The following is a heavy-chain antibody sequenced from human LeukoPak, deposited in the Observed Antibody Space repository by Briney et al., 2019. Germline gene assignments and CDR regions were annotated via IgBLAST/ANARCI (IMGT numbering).Heavy chain of an antibody. CDR3: AHSSLPNQADYFDY. CDR2: IYWDDGK. J-gene: IGHJ4*02. V-gene: IGHV2-5*02. D-gene: IGHD1-14*01. Sequence: ESGPTLVKPTQTLTLTCTFSGISLSTSGVGVGWIRQPPGKALEWLAPIYWDDGKRYSPSLKSRLTITKDTSKNQVVLTMTNMDPVDTATYYCAHSSLPNQADYFDYWGQGTLVTVSS. CDR1: GISLSTSGVG.